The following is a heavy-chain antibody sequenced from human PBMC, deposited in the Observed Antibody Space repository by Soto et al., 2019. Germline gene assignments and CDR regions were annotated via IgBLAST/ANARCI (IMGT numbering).Heavy chain of an antibody. CDR1: GGSISSGGYY. J-gene: IGHJ6*02. V-gene: IGHV4-31*03. D-gene: IGHD3-22*01. CDR2: IYYSGST. Sequence: QVQLQESGPGLVKPSQTLSLTCTVSGGSISSGGYYWSWIRQHPGKGLEWIGYIYYSGSTYYNPSLKRRVTISVDTSKNQFSLKLSSVTAADTAVYYCARDYDSSGYYYYGMDVWGQGTTVTVSS. CDR3: ARDYDSSGYYYYGMDV.